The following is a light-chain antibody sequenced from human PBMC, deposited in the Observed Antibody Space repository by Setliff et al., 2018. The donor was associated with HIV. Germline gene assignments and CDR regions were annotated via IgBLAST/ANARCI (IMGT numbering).Light chain of an antibody. CDR3: QQYNNWLRV. CDR2: GAS. J-gene: IGKJ4*01. Sequence: EIVMTQSPARLSVSPGERATLSCRASQSISSNLAWYQQKPGQAPRLLIHGASTRATGIPARFIGSGSGTEFTLTISSLQSEDFAVYYCQQYNNWLRVFGGGTKVDIK. V-gene: IGKV3-15*01. CDR1: QSISSN.